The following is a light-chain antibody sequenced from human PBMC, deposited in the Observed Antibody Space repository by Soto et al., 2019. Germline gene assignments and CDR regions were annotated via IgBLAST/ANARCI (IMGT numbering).Light chain of an antibody. CDR1: QSVSSY. CDR2: DAS. Sequence: EIVLTRSPATLSLSPGERATLSCRASQSVSSYLAWYQQKPGQAPRLLIYDASNRATGIPARFSGSGSGTDFTLTISSLEPEDFAVYYYQQRSNWITFGQGTRLEIK. V-gene: IGKV3-11*01. J-gene: IGKJ5*01. CDR3: QQRSNWIT.